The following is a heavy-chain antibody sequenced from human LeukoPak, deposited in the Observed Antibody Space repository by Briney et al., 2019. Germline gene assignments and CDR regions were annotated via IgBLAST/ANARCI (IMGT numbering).Heavy chain of an antibody. CDR2: IGSDNKP. D-gene: IGHD7-27*01. Sequence: GGSLRLSCTASGFTFSSFSMNWVRQAPGKGLEWVSSIGSDNKPHYSESVKGRFAISRDNSKNTLYLQMNSLRAEDTAVYYCARGGDNWGFFDYWGQGTLVTVSS. J-gene: IGHJ4*02. V-gene: IGHV3-NL1*01. CDR1: GFTFSSFS. CDR3: ARGGDNWGFFDY.